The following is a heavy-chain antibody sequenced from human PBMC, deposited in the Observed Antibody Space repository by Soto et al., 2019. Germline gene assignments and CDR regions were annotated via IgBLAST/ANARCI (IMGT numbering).Heavy chain of an antibody. CDR3: AREVKYSSSEPASNYYYYYMDV. D-gene: IGHD6-6*01. CDR2: MNPNSGNT. J-gene: IGHJ6*03. Sequence: APVKVSCKASGYTFTSYLINWVRQAPGQGLEWMGWMNPNSGNTGYAQKFQGRVIMTRNTSISTAYMELSSLRSEDTAVYYCAREVKYSSSEPASNYYYYYMDVWGKGTTVTVSS. CDR1: GYTFTSYL. V-gene: IGHV1-8*02.